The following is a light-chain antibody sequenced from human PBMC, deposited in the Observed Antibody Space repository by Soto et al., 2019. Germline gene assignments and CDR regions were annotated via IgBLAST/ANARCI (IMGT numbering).Light chain of an antibody. V-gene: IGLV1-44*01. CDR2: SNN. CDR3: ATWDDRLNGVV. Sequence: QSVLTQPPSASGTPGQRVTISCSGSSSNIGANTVNWYQQLPGTAPKLLIYSNNQRPSGVPDRFSCSKSGTSASLAISGPQSEDEADYYCATWDDRLNGVVFGGGTKLTVL. J-gene: IGLJ2*01. CDR1: SSNIGANT.